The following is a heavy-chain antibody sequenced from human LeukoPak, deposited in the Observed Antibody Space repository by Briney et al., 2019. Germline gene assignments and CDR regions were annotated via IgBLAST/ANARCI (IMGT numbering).Heavy chain of an antibody. Sequence: PGGSLRLSCEISGFTLKGNSMNWVRQAPGKGLEWVSYIRGSGTDKFYADSVKGRFTISRDNAKNTLYLQMNSLRAEDTAVYYCARRSSGSPPYYFGYWGQGTLVTVSS. V-gene: IGHV3-21*01. CDR2: IRGSGTDK. CDR1: GFTLKGNS. J-gene: IGHJ4*02. CDR3: ARRSSGSPPYYFGY. D-gene: IGHD1-26*01.